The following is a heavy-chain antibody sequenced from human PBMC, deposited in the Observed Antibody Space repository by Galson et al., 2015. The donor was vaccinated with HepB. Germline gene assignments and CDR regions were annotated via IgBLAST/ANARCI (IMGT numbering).Heavy chain of an antibody. D-gene: IGHD6-19*01. Sequence: SLRLSCAASGFTFSTYWMTWVRQAPGKGLEWVANIGQDASDKFYGDSVKGRFTISRDNANNLLYLQMNNLRAEDTAVYYCGRDQWRVFDYWGQGTLVTVSS. J-gene: IGHJ4*02. V-gene: IGHV3-7*03. CDR2: IGQDASDK. CDR1: GFTFSTYW. CDR3: GRDQWRVFDY.